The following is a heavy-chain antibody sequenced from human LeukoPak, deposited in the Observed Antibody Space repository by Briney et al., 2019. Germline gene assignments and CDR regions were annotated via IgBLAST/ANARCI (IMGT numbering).Heavy chain of an antibody. Sequence: GGSLRLSCAASGFTFSSYSMNWVRQAPGKGLEWVSYITSSSNTIYYADSVKGRFTISRDNSKNTLYLQMNSLRAEDTAVYYCAREKDRYYYDSSGYPDYWGQGTLVTVSS. CDR2: ITSSSNTI. D-gene: IGHD3-22*01. CDR1: GFTFSSYS. J-gene: IGHJ4*02. V-gene: IGHV3-48*01. CDR3: AREKDRYYYDSSGYPDY.